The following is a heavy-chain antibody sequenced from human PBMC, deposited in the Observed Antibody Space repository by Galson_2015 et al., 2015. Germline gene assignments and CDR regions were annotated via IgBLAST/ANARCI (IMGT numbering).Heavy chain of an antibody. CDR1: GFTFSSYA. Sequence: SLRLSCAASGFTFSSYAMHWVRQAPGKGLEWVANIKQDGSEKYYVDSVKGRFTISRDNAKNSLYLQMNSLRAEDTAVYYCAREGYYDFWSGYYPEGFDYWGQGTLVTVSS. J-gene: IGHJ4*02. CDR3: AREGYYDFWSGYYPEGFDY. V-gene: IGHV3-7*01. D-gene: IGHD3-3*01. CDR2: IKQDGSEK.